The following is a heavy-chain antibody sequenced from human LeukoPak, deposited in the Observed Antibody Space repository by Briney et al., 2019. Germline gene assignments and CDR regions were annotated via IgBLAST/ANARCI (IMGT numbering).Heavy chain of an antibody. CDR1: GGSISSSSYY. J-gene: IGHJ5*02. CDR3: ARLTGTPGHNWVDP. V-gene: IGHV4-39*01. D-gene: IGHD1-1*01. Sequence: PSETVSLTCTVSGGSISSSSYYWGWIRQPPGKGLEWIGSIYYSGSTYYNPSLKSRVTISVDRSKNQFSLKLSSVTAADTAVYYCARLTGTPGHNWVDPWGQGTLVTVSS. CDR2: IYYSGST.